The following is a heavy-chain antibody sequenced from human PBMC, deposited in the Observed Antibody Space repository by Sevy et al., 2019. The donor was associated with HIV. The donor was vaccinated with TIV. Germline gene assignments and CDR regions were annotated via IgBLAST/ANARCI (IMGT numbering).Heavy chain of an antibody. J-gene: IGHJ4*01. CDR3: ARDLEFYDSGDYGPAFMPDF. Sequence: GGSLRLSCAASGFTFSSFGMHWVRQAPGKGLEWVAVIWFVGSNTYYADSVKGRFTISRDIAKNTLHLQMNSLRAEDTAVYYCARDLEFYDSGDYGPAFMPDFCGHGTLVTVSS. CDR1: GFTFSSFG. CDR2: IWFVGSNT. D-gene: IGHD4-17*01. V-gene: IGHV3-33*01.